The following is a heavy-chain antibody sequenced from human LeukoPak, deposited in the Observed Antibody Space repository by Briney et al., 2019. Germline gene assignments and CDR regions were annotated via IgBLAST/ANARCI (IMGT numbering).Heavy chain of an antibody. CDR2: ISYDGSNK. V-gene: IGHV3-30-3*01. J-gene: IGHJ6*03. Sequence: GGSLRLSCAASGFTFSSYAMHWVRQAPGKGLEWVAVISYDGSNKYYADSVKGRFTISRDNSKNTLYLQMNSLRAEDTAVYYCAREHSGYIYYYYYMDVWGKGTTVTVSS. D-gene: IGHD5-12*01. CDR1: GFTFSSYA. CDR3: AREHSGYIYYYYYMDV.